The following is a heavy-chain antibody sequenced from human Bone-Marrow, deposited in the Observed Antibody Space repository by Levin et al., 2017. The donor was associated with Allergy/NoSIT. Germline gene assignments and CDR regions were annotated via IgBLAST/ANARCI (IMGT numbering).Heavy chain of an antibody. D-gene: IGHD6-6*01. CDR2: ISFDGSNI. J-gene: IGHJ1*01. V-gene: IGHV3-30*18. CDR3: AKDPYSSSSWYFLH. CDR1: GFTFTSFG. Sequence: GESLKISCAASGFTFTSFGMHWVRQAPGKGLEWVAAISFDGSNIYYADSVKGRFTISRDNSNNTLYLQMNSLRAEDTAVYYCAKDPYSSSSWYFLHWGQGTLVTVSS.